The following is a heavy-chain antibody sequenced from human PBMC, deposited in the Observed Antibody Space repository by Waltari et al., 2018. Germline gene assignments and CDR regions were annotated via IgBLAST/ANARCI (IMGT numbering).Heavy chain of an antibody. Sequence: QLQLQQSGPGLVTPSESLSITCAVSGASLNRNYWRNWVRQPPGKGLEWIGQLHGSGRTNYNPSLESRVTVSIDTSNNQFSLKVSYATAADTAVYYCARDRGRGLYLDSWGQGTLVTVSP. CDR3: ARDRGRGLYLDS. J-gene: IGHJ4*02. CDR1: GASLNRNYW. CDR2: LHGSGRT. V-gene: IGHV4-4*02. D-gene: IGHD2-15*01.